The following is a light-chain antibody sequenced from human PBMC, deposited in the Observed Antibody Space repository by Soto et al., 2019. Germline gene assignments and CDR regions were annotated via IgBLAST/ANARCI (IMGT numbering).Light chain of an antibody. CDR3: QHYDTLS. CDR1: QSVSNNY. J-gene: IGKJ5*01. CDR2: GAS. Sequence: EIVLTQSPGTLSLSPGERATLSCRASQSVSNNYLAWYQQKPGQAPRLLIYGASNRATGIPDRFSGSGSGTDFILTISRLEPEDFAVYYCQHYDTLSFGQGTRLEIK. V-gene: IGKV3-20*01.